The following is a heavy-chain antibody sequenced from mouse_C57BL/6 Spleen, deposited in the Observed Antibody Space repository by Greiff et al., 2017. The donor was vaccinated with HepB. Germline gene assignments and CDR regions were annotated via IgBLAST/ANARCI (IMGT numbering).Heavy chain of an antibody. CDR1: GYAFSSSW. Sequence: VQLQQSGPELVKPGASVKISCKASGYAFSSSWMNWVKQRPGKGLEWIGRIYPGDGDTNYNGKFKGKATLTADKSSSTAYMQLSSLTSEDSAVYFCARWECFFDYWGQGTTLTVSS. J-gene: IGHJ2*01. D-gene: IGHD4-1*01. CDR3: ARWECFFDY. CDR2: IYPGDGDT. V-gene: IGHV1-82*01.